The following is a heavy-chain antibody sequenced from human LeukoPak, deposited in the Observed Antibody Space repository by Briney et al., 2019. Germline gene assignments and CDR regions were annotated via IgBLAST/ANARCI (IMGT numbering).Heavy chain of an antibody. V-gene: IGHV3-74*01. CDR3: ATGGGIVGATPDY. CDR2: INSDGSST. Sequence: GGSLRLSCTASGFTFTYYWMHWVRQAPGKGLVWVSQINSDGSSTNYADSVKGRFTISRDNAKNTLYLQMNSLRVEDTALYYCATGGGIVGATPDYWGQGSVVTVSS. D-gene: IGHD1-26*01. J-gene: IGHJ4*02. CDR1: GFTFTYYW.